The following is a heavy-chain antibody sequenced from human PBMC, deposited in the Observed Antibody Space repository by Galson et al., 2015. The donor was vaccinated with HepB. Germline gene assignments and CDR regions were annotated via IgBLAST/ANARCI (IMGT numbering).Heavy chain of an antibody. D-gene: IGHD3-3*01. V-gene: IGHV7-4-1*02. CDR3: ARGAQDDFWSGYYDYYYYMDV. CDR2: INTNTGNP. J-gene: IGHJ6*03. CDR1: GYTFTSYA. Sequence: SVKVSCKASGYTFTSYAMNWVRQAPGQGLEWMGWINTNTGNPTYAQGFTGRFVFSLDTSVSTAYLQISSLKAEDTAVYYCARGAQDDFWSGYYDYYYYMDVWGKGTTVTVSS.